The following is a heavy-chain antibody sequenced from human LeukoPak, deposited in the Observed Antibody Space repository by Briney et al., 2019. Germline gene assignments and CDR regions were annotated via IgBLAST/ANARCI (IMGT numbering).Heavy chain of an antibody. CDR2: IYYSGST. V-gene: IGHV4-30-4*01. CDR1: GGSISSGDYY. CDR3: ARTVGRQDYYYGMDV. J-gene: IGHJ6*02. Sequence: SETLSLTCTVSGGSISSGDYYWSWIRQPPGKGLEWIGYIYYSGSTYYNPSLKSRVTISVDTSKNQFSLKLSSVTAADTAVYYCARTVGRQDYYYGMDVWGQGTTVTVSS.